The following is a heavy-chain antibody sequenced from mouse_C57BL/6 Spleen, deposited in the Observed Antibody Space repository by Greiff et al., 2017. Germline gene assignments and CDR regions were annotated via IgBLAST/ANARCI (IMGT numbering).Heavy chain of an antibody. CDR2: IDPEDGET. J-gene: IGHJ1*03. Sequence: VQLQQSGAELVKPGASVKLSCTASGFNIKDYYMHWVKQRTEQGLEWIGRIDPEDGETKYAPKFQGKATITAGTSSNTAYLQHSSLTSEDAAVYYCARKFGITTVVAHWYFDVWGTGTTVTVSS. D-gene: IGHD1-1*01. CDR1: GFNIKDYY. V-gene: IGHV14-2*01. CDR3: ARKFGITTVVAHWYFDV.